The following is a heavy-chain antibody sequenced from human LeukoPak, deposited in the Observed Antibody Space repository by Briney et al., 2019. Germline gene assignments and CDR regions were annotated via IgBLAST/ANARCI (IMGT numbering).Heavy chain of an antibody. V-gene: IGHV4-34*01. CDR1: GGPFRGYY. CDR3: ARGKFDYGDYRFYYYYMDV. CDR2: INHSGIT. J-gene: IGHJ6*03. Sequence: SETLSLTCAVYGGPFRGYYWTWIRQPPGKGLEWIGEINHSGITNYNPSLKSRVTMSVDTFNHHFSLKLNSVTAADTSVYYCARGKFDYGDYRFYYYYMDVWGKGATVTVSS. D-gene: IGHD4-17*01.